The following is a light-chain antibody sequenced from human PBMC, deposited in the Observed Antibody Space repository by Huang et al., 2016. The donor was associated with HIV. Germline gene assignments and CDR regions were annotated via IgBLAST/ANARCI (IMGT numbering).Light chain of an antibody. V-gene: IGKV1-5*03. Sequence: DIQMTQSPSTLSASVGDRVTITCRASQSISNWLAWYQQKPGKTPKLLISKTSNLEDGVPSRFSGSGSGTEFTLTISSLQPDDFATYYCQQYSIYPWAFGQGTKMEMK. CDR1: QSISNW. CDR3: QQYSIYPWA. J-gene: IGKJ1*01. CDR2: KTS.